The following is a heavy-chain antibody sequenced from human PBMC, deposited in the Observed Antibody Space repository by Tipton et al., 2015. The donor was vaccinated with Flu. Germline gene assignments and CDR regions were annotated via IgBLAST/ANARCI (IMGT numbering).Heavy chain of an antibody. CDR1: GGSISSSSYY. V-gene: IGHV4-39*07. J-gene: IGHJ4*02. CDR3: ARDLRLDYFDY. Sequence: LVQSSETLSLTCTVSGGSISSSSYYWGWIRQPPGKGLEWIGSIYYSGSTYYNPSLKSRVTISVDTSKNQFSLKLSSVTAADTAVYYCARDLRLDYFDYWGQGTLVTVSS. D-gene: IGHD5/OR15-5a*01. CDR2: IYYSGST.